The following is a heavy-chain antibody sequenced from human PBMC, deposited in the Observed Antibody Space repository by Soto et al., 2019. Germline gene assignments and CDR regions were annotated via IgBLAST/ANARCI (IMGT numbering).Heavy chain of an antibody. CDR2: ISGSGGRT. V-gene: IGHV3-23*01. J-gene: IGHJ4*01. D-gene: IGHD4-4*01. Sequence: GGSLRLSCAASGFTFSDYYMSWIRQAPGKGLEWVSSISGSGGRTYYADSVKGRFTISRDNSKNTVYVQLSSLRAEDTAIYYCAKEGLAGNYPYFDYWGHGTLVTVSS. CDR1: GFTFSDYY. CDR3: AKEGLAGNYPYFDY.